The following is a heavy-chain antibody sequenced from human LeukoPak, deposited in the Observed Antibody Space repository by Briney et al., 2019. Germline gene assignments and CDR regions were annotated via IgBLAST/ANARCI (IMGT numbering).Heavy chain of an antibody. V-gene: IGHV1-18*01. Sequence: ASVKVSCKASGYTFTSSGITWLRQAPGQGLEWMGWISGYNGNTNYAQNLQGRVTMTTDTSTSTAYMELRSLRSDDTAVYYCARALYSYGFFDYWGQGTLVTVSS. CDR3: ARALYSYGFFDY. D-gene: IGHD5-18*01. CDR2: ISGYNGNT. CDR1: GYTFTSSG. J-gene: IGHJ4*02.